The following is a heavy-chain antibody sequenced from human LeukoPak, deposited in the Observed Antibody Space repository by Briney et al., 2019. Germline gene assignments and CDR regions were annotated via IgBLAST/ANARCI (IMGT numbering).Heavy chain of an antibody. V-gene: IGHV3-23*01. Sequence: GGSLRLSCSASGFAFGDYAMIWFRQAPGKGLEWVSTINNGGQNTHYADSVKGRFTISRDNSKNILYLQLNSLRAEDTALYYCAIDPSEYYETNSLDFWGQGTLVTVSS. J-gene: IGHJ4*02. CDR2: INNGGQNT. D-gene: IGHD3-22*01. CDR3: AIDPSEYYETNSLDF. CDR1: GFAFGDYA.